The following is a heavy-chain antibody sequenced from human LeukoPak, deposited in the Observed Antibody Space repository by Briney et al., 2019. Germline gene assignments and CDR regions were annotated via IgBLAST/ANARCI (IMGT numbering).Heavy chain of an antibody. CDR3: AKDQTGGWTFDY. V-gene: IGHV3-30*02. CDR2: IRYNGNNQ. D-gene: IGHD6-19*01. Sequence: GGSLRLSCAASGFTFNNYGMHWVRQAPGKGLEWVAFIRYNGNNQYYADSVKGRFTISRDNSKNTLYLQMNSLKGDDTAVYYCAKDQTGGWTFDYWGQGTLVTVSS. J-gene: IGHJ4*02. CDR1: GFTFNNYG.